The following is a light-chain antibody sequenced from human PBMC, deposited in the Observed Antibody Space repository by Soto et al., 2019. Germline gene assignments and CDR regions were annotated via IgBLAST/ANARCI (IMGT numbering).Light chain of an antibody. J-gene: IGLJ3*02. CDR2: NNN. V-gene: IGLV1-44*01. CDR3: FSYTANDNWV. Sequence: QSVLTQPPSVSGTPGQRVTVSCSGSSSNIGSNAVNWYQQLPGTAPKLLIYNNNQRPSGVPDRFSGSKSGNTASLTISGLQTDDEADYFCFSYTANDNWVFGGGTKVTVL. CDR1: SSNIGSNA.